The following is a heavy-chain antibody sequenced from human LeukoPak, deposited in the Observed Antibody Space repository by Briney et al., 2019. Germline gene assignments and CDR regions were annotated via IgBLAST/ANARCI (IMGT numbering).Heavy chain of an antibody. D-gene: IGHD6-19*01. Sequence: SVKVSCKASGGTFSSYAISWVRQAPGQGLEWMGRIIPILGIANYAQKFQGRVTITADKSTSTAYMGLSSLRSEDTAVYYCARVRGASSEAFDYWGQGTLVTVSS. CDR3: ARVRGASSEAFDY. V-gene: IGHV1-69*04. J-gene: IGHJ4*02. CDR1: GGTFSSYA. CDR2: IIPILGIA.